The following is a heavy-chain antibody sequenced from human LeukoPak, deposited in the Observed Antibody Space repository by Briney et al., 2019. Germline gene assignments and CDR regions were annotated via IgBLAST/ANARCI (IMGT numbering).Heavy chain of an antibody. J-gene: IGHJ3*02. CDR1: GFTFSNYW. Sequence: GGALRLSCVASGFTFSNYWIHWVRQAPGGGLVWVARINRDGTSTIYADSVKGRFAISRDNAKNTLYLQMNSLRAEDTAVYYCARENGFNRRALDIWGQGTRVSVSS. D-gene: IGHD1-14*01. V-gene: IGHV3-74*01. CDR3: ARENGFNRRALDI. CDR2: INRDGTST.